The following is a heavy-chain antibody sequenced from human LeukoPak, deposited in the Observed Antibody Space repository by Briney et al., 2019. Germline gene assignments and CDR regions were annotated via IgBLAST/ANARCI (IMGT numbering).Heavy chain of an antibody. CDR3: ARDRSGSGWQNY. CDR2: ISSSGSTI. J-gene: IGHJ4*02. D-gene: IGHD6-19*01. CDR1: GFTFSSYW. V-gene: IGHV3-48*04. Sequence: GGSLRLSCAASGFTFSSYWMHWVRQAPGKGLEWVSYISSSGSTIYYADSVKGRFTISRDNAKNSLYLQMNSLRAEDTAVYYCARDRSGSGWQNYWGQGTLVTVST.